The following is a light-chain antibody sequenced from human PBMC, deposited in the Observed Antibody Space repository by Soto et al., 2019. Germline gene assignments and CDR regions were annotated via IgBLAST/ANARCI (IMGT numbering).Light chain of an antibody. CDR3: SSYAGSGSVV. V-gene: IGLV2-23*01. J-gene: IGLJ2*01. Sequence: QSALTQPASVSGSPGQSITISCTGTSSDVGSYNLVSWYQQHTGKAPKLMIYEGSKRPSGVSNRFSGSKSGNTASLTISGLQAEDEADYYCSSYAGSGSVVFGGGTKLTVL. CDR2: EGS. CDR1: SSDVGSYNL.